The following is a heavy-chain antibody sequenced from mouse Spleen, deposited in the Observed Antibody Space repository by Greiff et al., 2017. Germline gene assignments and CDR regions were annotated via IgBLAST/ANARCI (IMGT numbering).Heavy chain of an antibody. CDR1: GFSFNTYA. CDR2: IRSKSNNYAT. Sequence: EVKLMESGGGLVQPKGSLKLSCAASGFSFNTYAMNWVRQAPGKGLEWVARIRSKSNNYATYYADSVKDRFTISRDDSESMLYLQMNNLKTEDTAMYYCVRHPPRDWYFDVWGAGTTVTVSS. CDR3: VRHPPRDWYFDV. V-gene: IGHV10-1*01. J-gene: IGHJ1*01.